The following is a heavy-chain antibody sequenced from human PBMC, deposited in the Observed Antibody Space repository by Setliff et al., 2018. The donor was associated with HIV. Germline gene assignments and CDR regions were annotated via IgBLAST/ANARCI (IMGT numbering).Heavy chain of an antibody. D-gene: IGHD5-12*01. CDR3: AGGPLYGYDRGYFDY. Sequence: GASVKVSCKASGGSFNTYGIHWVRQAPGQGLEWMGGIIPIASVPNYSQKFQDRLTITADESTTTVYMDMSSLRSEDTAQYYCAGGPLYGYDRGYFDYWGQGTQVTVSS. V-gene: IGHV1-69*10. CDR1: GGSFNTYG. J-gene: IGHJ4*02. CDR2: IIPIASVP.